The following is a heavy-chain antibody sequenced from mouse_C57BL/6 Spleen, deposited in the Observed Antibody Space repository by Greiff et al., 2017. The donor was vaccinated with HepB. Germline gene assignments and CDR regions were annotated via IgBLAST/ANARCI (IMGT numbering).Heavy chain of an antibody. CDR1: GYTFTDYY. J-gene: IGHJ2*01. D-gene: IGHD1-1*01. Sequence: EVQLQQSGPELVKPGASVKISCKASGYTFTDYYMNWVKQSHGKSLEWIGDINPNNGGTSYNQKFKGKATLTVDKSSSTAYMELRSLTSEDSAVYYWARRLYDYGSSYYFDYWGQGTTRTVSS. CDR2: INPNNGGT. V-gene: IGHV1-26*01. CDR3: ARRLYDYGSSYYFDY.